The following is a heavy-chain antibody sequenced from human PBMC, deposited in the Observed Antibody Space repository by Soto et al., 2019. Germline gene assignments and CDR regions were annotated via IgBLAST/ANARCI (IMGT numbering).Heavy chain of an antibody. CDR2: ISGSGGST. Sequence: EVQLLESGGGLVQPGGSLRLSCAASGFTFSSYAMSWVRQAPGKGLEWVSAISGSGGSTYYADSVKGRFTISRDNSKNTLYLQMNSLRAEDTAVYYCAEDPYGSGSYFSPRPIDYWGQGTLVTVSS. CDR1: GFTFSSYA. CDR3: AEDPYGSGSYFSPRPIDY. V-gene: IGHV3-23*01. D-gene: IGHD3-10*01. J-gene: IGHJ4*02.